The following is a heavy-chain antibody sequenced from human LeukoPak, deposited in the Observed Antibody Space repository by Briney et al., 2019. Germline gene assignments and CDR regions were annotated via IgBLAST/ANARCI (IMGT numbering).Heavy chain of an antibody. D-gene: IGHD5-18*01. CDR2: ISGSGGST. V-gene: IGHV3-23*01. J-gene: IGHJ4*02. Sequence: GGSLRLSCAASGFTFSSYAMSWVRQAPGKGLEWVSSISGSGGSTYYADSVKGRFSISRDNSKNTLYLQVNSLRAEDTAVYYCARDRWGYSYGGDWGQGTLVTVSS. CDR3: ARDRWGYSYGGD. CDR1: GFTFSSYA.